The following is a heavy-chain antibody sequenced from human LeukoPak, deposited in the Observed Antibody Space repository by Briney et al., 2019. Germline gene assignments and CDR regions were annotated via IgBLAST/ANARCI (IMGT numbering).Heavy chain of an antibody. D-gene: IGHD6-19*01. CDR2: IYYSGST. CDR3: AVRIAVTGKYYFAY. V-gene: IGHV4-39*01. CDR1: GGSIRSRSNY. Sequence: SETLSLTCTVSGGSIRSRSNYWGWTRQPPGKGLEWIGSIYYSGSTYYNPTLKSRVTISVDTSKNQFSLNLSSLTAADTAVYYCAVRIAVTGKYYFAYWGQGTLVTVSS. J-gene: IGHJ4*02.